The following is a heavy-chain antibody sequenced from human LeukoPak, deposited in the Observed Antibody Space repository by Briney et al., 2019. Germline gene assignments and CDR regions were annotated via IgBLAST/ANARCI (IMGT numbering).Heavy chain of an antibody. CDR3: ARGHGSGSFLIDY. J-gene: IGHJ4*02. D-gene: IGHD3-10*01. Sequence: GSLRLSCSASGFTFSSYAMHWVRQAPGKGLEWMAIISYDGSTTHYSNSVKGRSTISRDNSRNTVYLQMNTLRPEDMAVYYCARGHGSGSFLIDYWGQGTLVTVSS. V-gene: IGHV3-30-3*01. CDR2: ISYDGSTT. CDR1: GFTFSSYA.